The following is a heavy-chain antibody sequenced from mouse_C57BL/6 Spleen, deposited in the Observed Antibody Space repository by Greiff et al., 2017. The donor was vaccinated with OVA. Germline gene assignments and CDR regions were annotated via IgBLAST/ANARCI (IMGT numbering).Heavy chain of an antibody. V-gene: IGHV1-82*01. CDR3: AREDDGYYDYYAMDY. D-gene: IGHD2-3*01. Sequence: VQLQQSGPELVKPGASVKISCKASGYAFSSSWMNWVKQRPGKGLEWIGRIYPGDGDTNYNGKFKGKATLTADKSSSTAYMQLSSLTSEDSAVYFCAREDDGYYDYYAMDYGGQGTSVTVSS. CDR1: GYAFSSSW. J-gene: IGHJ4*01. CDR2: IYPGDGDT.